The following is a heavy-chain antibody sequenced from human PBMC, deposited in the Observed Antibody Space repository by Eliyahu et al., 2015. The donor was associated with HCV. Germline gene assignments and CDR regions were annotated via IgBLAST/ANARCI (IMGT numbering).Heavy chain of an antibody. J-gene: IGHJ4*02. D-gene: IGHD3-10*01. CDR1: FSSYA. CDR3: AKGAFGSGSYYDY. V-gene: IGHV3-23*01. Sequence: FSSYAMSWVRQAPGKGLEWVSAISGSGGSTYYADSVKGRFTISRDNSKNTLYLQMNSLRAEDTAVYYCAKGAFGSGSYYDYWGQGTLVTVSS. CDR2: ISGSGGST.